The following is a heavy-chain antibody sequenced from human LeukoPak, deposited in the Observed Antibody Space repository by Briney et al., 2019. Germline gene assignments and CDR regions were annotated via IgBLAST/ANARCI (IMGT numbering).Heavy chain of an antibody. J-gene: IGHJ4*02. Sequence: GESLKISCKGSGYSFTTYWITWVRQMPGKGLEWMGRIHPSDSYTNYSPSFRGHVTISADKSISTAYLQWSSLKASDTAMYYCARVIHLGELSLYDYWGQGTLVTVSS. CDR3: ARVIHLGELSLYDY. D-gene: IGHD3-16*02. CDR2: IHPSDSYT. CDR1: GYSFTTYW. V-gene: IGHV5-10-1*01.